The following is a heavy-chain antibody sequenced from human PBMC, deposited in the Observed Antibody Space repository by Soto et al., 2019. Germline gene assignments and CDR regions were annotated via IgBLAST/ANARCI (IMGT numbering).Heavy chain of an antibody. CDR1: GGSISSGGYY. Sequence: SETLSLTCTVSGGSISSGGYYWSWIRQHPGKGLEWIGYIYYSGSTYYNPSLKSRVTISVDTSKNQFSLKLSSVTAADTAVYYCARVITMIVVPWFDPWGQGTLVTVSS. CDR2: IYYSGST. CDR3: ARVITMIVVPWFDP. V-gene: IGHV4-31*03. D-gene: IGHD3-22*01. J-gene: IGHJ5*02.